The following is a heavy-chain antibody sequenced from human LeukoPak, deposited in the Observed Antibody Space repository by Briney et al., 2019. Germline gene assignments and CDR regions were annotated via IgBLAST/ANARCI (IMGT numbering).Heavy chain of an antibody. Sequence: PGGSLRLSCVASGFTFSSYGMHWVRQAPGKGLEWVAFIAYDGSNKYCLDSVKGRFTISRDNSKSTLYLQMNSLRAEDTAVYYCARISIAAAGGFDFWGQGTLVTVSS. J-gene: IGHJ4*02. CDR3: ARISIAAAGGFDF. D-gene: IGHD6-13*01. V-gene: IGHV3-33*01. CDR1: GFTFSSYG. CDR2: IAYDGSNK.